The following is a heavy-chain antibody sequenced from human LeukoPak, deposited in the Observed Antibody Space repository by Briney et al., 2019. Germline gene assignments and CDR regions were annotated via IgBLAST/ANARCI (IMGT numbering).Heavy chain of an antibody. CDR1: GFTFSSYS. J-gene: IGHJ5*02. CDR3: ARQSITIFGVVIDP. CDR2: ISSSSYI. Sequence: GGSLRLSCAASGFTFSSYSMTWVRQAPGKGLEWVSSISSSSYIYYADSVKGRFTISRDNAKNSLYLQMNSLRAEDTAVYYCARQSITIFGVVIDPWGQGTLVTVSS. V-gene: IGHV3-21*01. D-gene: IGHD3-3*01.